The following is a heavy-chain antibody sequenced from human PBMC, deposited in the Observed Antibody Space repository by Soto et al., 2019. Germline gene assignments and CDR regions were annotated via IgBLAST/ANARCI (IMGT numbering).Heavy chain of an antibody. CDR3: ARAPVDFWSGYYQPSDY. Sequence: GESLKISCKGSGYSFTSYWIGWVRQMPGKGLEWMGIIYPGDSDTRYSPSFQGQVTISADKSISTAYLQWSSLKASDTAMYYCARAPVDFWSGYYQPSDYWGQGTLVTVSS. CDR1: GYSFTSYW. D-gene: IGHD3-3*01. V-gene: IGHV5-51*01. J-gene: IGHJ4*02. CDR2: IYPGDSDT.